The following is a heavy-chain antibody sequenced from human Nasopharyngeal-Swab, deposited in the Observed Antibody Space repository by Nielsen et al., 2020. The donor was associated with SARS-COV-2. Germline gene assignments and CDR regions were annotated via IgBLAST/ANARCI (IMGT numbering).Heavy chain of an antibody. CDR3: ARYCCTTSCPRGFDY. Sequence: GESLKISCAASGFTFSSYWMSWVRRAPGKGLEWVAHIKQSGSGQYYVDSVKGRFTISRDNAKNSLSLQMNSLRAEDTAVYYCARYCCTTSCPRGFDYWGQGTLVTVSS. V-gene: IGHV3-7*01. CDR2: IKQSGSGQ. CDR1: GFTFSSYW. D-gene: IGHD2-2*01. J-gene: IGHJ4*02.